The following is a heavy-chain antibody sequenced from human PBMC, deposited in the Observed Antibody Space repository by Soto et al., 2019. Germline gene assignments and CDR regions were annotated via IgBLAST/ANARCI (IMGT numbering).Heavy chain of an antibody. Sequence: PGGSLRLSCAASGSTFSSYAMNWVRQAPGKGLEWVSTLSGSGGSTYYADSVKGRFTISRDNSKNTLYLQMNSLRAEDTAVYYCAKDTVPVATPWFDPWGQGTLVTVSS. V-gene: IGHV3-23*01. CDR3: AKDTVPVATPWFDP. D-gene: IGHD2-2*01. J-gene: IGHJ5*02. CDR1: GSTFSSYA. CDR2: LSGSGGST.